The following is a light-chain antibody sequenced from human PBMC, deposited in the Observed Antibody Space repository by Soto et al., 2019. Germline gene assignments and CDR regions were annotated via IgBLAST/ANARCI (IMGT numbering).Light chain of an antibody. J-gene: IGKJ4*01. CDR3: QQYYNTPPA. CDR2: WAS. CDR1: QSVLYSSNNKNY. Sequence: DIVMTQSPDSLAVSLGERATINCKSSQSVLYSSNNKNYLSWYQQKPGQPPKLLIYWASTRESGVPDRFSGSGSGTDFTLTISSLQAEDVPLYYCQQYYNTPPAFGGGTKVDIK. V-gene: IGKV4-1*01.